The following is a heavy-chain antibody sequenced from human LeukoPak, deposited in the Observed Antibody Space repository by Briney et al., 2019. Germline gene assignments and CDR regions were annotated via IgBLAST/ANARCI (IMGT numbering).Heavy chain of an antibody. CDR3: SRDAVGLRFLQGSPWGFDV. CDR1: GGSFTSGAFC. V-gene: IGHV4-31*03. CDR2: IYDSGGT. D-gene: IGHD3-3*01. J-gene: IGHJ6*02. Sequence: SETLSLTCTVSGGSFTSGAFCWDWVRQLPGTGREWGSCIYDSGGTNYNPSLRSRVIIPVDPSKNQFSLNLTSVTAADTAIYYCSRDAVGLRFLQGSPWGFDVWGQGTTVTVSS.